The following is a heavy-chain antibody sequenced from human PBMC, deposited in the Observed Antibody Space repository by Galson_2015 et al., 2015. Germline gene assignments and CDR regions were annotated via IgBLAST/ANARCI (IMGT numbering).Heavy chain of an antibody. D-gene: IGHD5-18*01. V-gene: IGHV3-33*01. CDR2: IWYDGSNK. J-gene: IGHJ4*02. Sequence: SLRLSCAASGFTFSSYGMHWVRQAPGKGLEWVAVIWYDGSNKYYADSVKGRFTISRDNSKNTLYLQMNSLRAEDTAVYYCARDHRGVFALWLPSYLDYWGQGTLGTVSS. CDR3: ARDHRGVFALWLPSYLDY. CDR1: GFTFSSYG.